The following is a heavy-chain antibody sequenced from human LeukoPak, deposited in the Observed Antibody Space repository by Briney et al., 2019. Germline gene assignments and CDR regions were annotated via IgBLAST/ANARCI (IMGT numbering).Heavy chain of an antibody. CDR2: IYTSGST. Sequence: KPSENLSLNCTVSSGSISSYHWGWLRPPAGQGREGIRRIYTSGSTNYNPSLKSRVTMSVDTSKNQFSLKLSSVTAADTAVYYCARDRGNWNYPLDYWGQGTLVTVSS. CDR1: SGSISSYH. V-gene: IGHV4-4*07. D-gene: IGHD1-7*01. CDR3: ARDRGNWNYPLDY. J-gene: IGHJ4*02.